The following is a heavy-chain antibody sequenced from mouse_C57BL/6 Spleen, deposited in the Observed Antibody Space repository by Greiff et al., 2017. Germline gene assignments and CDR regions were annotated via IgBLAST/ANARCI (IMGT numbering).Heavy chain of an antibody. CDR3: ASLYGIYAMDY. V-gene: IGHV3-6*01. Sequence: DVQLQESGPGLVKPSQSLSLTCSVTGYSITSGYYWNWIRQFPGNKLEWMGYISYDGSNNYNPSLKNRISITRDTSKNQFFLKLNSVTTEDTATYYCASLYGIYAMDYWGQGTSVTVSS. CDR2: ISYDGSN. J-gene: IGHJ4*01. CDR1: GYSITSGYY. D-gene: IGHD1-1*01.